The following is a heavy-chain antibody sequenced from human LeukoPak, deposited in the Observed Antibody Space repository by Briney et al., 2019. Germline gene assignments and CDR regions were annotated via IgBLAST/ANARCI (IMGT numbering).Heavy chain of an antibody. D-gene: IGHD2-2*01. J-gene: IGHJ1*01. CDR2: ISGSGGST. CDR3: AKDQRCSSTSCYWHFQH. V-gene: IGHV3-23*01. CDR1: GFTFSSYA. Sequence: PGGSLRLSCAASGFTFSSYAMSWVHQAPGKGLEWVSAISGSGGSTYYADSVKGRFTISRDNSKNTLYLQMNSLRAEDTAVYYCAKDQRCSSTSCYWHFQHWGQGTLVTVSS.